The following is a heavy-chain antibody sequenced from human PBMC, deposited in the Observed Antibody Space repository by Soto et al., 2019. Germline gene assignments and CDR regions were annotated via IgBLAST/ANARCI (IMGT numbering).Heavy chain of an antibody. CDR2: INPSGGST. J-gene: IGHJ4*02. CDR1: GCTFTNYY. D-gene: IGHD3-22*01. Sequence: ASVKVSCKASGCTFTNYYMHWVRQAPGQGLEWMGIINPSGGSTSYAQKFQGRVTMTRDTSTTTVYMELSSLISEDTAVYYCARGWPHYYDNSGYFNYWGQGTLVTVSS. V-gene: IGHV1-46*01. CDR3: ARGWPHYYDNSGYFNY.